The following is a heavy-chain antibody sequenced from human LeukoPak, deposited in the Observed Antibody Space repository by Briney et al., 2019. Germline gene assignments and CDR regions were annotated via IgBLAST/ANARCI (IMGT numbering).Heavy chain of an antibody. D-gene: IGHD6-19*01. J-gene: IGHJ3*02. CDR2: IYPDDSDT. V-gene: IGHV5-51*01. CDR3: ARYQRQWLVQHAFDI. CDR1: EYSFPNYC. Sequence: GESPKISCKHSEYSFPNYCIGWVRQMPGKGLEWMGIIYPDDSDTRYSPSFQGQVTISADKSISTAYLQWSSLKASDTAMYCCARYQRQWLVQHAFDIWGQGTMVTVSS.